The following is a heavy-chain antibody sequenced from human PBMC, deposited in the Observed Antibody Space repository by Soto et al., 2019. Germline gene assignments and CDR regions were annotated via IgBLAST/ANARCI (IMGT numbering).Heavy chain of an antibody. D-gene: IGHD4-17*01. CDR3: ARGPQLFMTTVTTFVWYYYYMDV. CDR1: GLTFSSYG. V-gene: IGHV3-21*01. J-gene: IGHJ6*03. CDR2: ISSSSSYI. Sequence: HGGSLRLSCAACGLTFSSYGVNWVRQAQGKGLEWVSSISSSSSYIYYADSVKGRFTISRDNAKNSLYLQMNSLRAEDTAVYYCARGPQLFMTTVTTFVWYYYYMDVWGKGTTVTVSS.